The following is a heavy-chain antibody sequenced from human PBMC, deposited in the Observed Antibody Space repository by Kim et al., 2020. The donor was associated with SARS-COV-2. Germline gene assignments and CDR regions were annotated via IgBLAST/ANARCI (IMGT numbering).Heavy chain of an antibody. CDR3: ARGADIAAAPWGGY. D-gene: IGHD6-13*01. V-gene: IGHV1-3*01. Sequence: ASVKVSCKASGYTFTSYAMHWVRQAPGQRLEWMGWINAGNGNTKYSQKFQGRVTITRDTSASTAYMELSSLRSEDTAVYYCARGADIAAAPWGGYWGQGTLVTVSS. CDR1: GYTFTSYA. J-gene: IGHJ4*02. CDR2: INAGNGNT.